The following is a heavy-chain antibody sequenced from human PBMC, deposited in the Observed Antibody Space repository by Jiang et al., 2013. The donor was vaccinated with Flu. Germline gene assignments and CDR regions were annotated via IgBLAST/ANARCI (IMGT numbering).Heavy chain of an antibody. J-gene: IGHJ4*02. CDR1: GGSFSGYY. CDR3: ARGPPTYYDFWSGYYLYYFDY. V-gene: IGHV4-34*01. D-gene: IGHD3-3*01. Sequence: SLTCAVYGGSFSGYYWSWIRQPPGKGLEWIGEINHSGSTNYNPSLKSRVTISVDTSKNQFSLKLSSVTAADTAVYYCARGPPTYYDFWSGYYLYYFDYWGQGTLVTVSS. CDR2: INHSGST.